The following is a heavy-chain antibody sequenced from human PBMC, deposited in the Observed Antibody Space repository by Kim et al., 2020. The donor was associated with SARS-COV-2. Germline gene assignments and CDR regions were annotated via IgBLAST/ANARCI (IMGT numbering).Heavy chain of an antibody. J-gene: IGHJ3*02. CDR3: ARGGPVVPAATYYDFWSGYYRAPYAFDI. CDR2: IYYSGST. D-gene: IGHD3-3*01. Sequence: SETLSLTCTVSGGSISSGGYYWSWIRQHPGKGLEWIGYIYYSGSTYYNPSLKSRVTISVDTSKNQFSLKLSSVTAADTAVYYCARGGPVVPAATYYDFWSGYYRAPYAFDIWGQGTMVTVSS. V-gene: IGHV4-31*03. CDR1: GGSISSGGYY.